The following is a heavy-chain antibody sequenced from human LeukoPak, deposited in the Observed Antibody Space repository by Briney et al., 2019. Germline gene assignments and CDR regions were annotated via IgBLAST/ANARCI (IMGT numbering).Heavy chain of an antibody. D-gene: IGHD5-18*01. CDR3: ARVGYSYGLDYFDY. J-gene: IGHJ4*02. V-gene: IGHV3-48*03. CDR2: ISSSGSTI. Sequence: LAGGSLRLSCGASGFTFSSYEMNWVRRAPGKGLEWVSYISSSGSTIYYSDSVKGRFTISRDNAKNSLYLQMNSLRAEDTAVYYCARVGYSYGLDYFDYWGQGNLVTVSS. CDR1: GFTFSSYE.